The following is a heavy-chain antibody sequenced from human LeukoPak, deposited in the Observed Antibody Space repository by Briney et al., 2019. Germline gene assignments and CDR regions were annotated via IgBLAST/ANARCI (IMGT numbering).Heavy chain of an antibody. CDR1: GFTFSSYW. Sequence: GGSLRLSCAASGFTFSSYWISWVRQAPGKGLEWVANIKQDGSEKYYVDSVKGRFTISRDNAKNSLYLQMNSLRAEDTAVYYCARDDYGDYWGQGTLVTVSS. D-gene: IGHD4-17*01. V-gene: IGHV3-7*01. CDR2: IKQDGSEK. J-gene: IGHJ4*02. CDR3: ARDDYGDY.